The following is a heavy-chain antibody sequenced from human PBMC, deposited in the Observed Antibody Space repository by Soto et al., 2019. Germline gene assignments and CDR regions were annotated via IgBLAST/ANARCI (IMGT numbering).Heavy chain of an antibody. CDR3: ARDFAWAFDY. V-gene: IGHV3-48*02. CDR2: ISGNSRTI. D-gene: IGHD1-26*01. J-gene: IGHJ4*02. Sequence: EVQLVESGGGLVQSGGSLRLSCVASGFTFSSYSMNWVRQTPGKGLEWVSYISGNSRTIHYADSVRGRFTISRDNAKNSLYLQMSSLRDEATAVYYCARDFAWAFDYWGQGTLLTVSP. CDR1: GFTFSSYS.